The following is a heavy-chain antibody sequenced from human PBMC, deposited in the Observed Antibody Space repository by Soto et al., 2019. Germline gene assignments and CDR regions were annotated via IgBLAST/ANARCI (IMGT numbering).Heavy chain of an antibody. CDR1: GYTFTTYY. J-gene: IGHJ5*02. CDR2: INPHSRMK. V-gene: IGHV1-2*02. D-gene: IGHD4-17*01. CDR3: PRTEMPTLPTFAA. Sequence: ASVKVSCMASGYTFTTYYLHGVRQAPGQDLEWMGWINPHSRMKHSAQQFQGRVNMTRDKSIITGYMALSRMNSDHTAVYYCPRTEMPTLPTFAAWGQGTQVTVSS.